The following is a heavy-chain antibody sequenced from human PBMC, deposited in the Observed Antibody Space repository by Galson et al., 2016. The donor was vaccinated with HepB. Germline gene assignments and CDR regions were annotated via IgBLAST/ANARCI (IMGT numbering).Heavy chain of an antibody. Sequence: SVKVSCKASGYTFTGYYMHWVRQVPGQGLEWLGMVDPNTGNTHYSPNFRGRVTITRDTSTRTVYVDLSSLTSVDTAVYFCARELPGTCYFDYWGLGILFTVSS. D-gene: IGHD2-2*01. V-gene: IGHV1-46*01. CDR3: ARELPGTCYFDY. J-gene: IGHJ4*02. CDR2: VDPNTGNT. CDR1: GYTFTGYY.